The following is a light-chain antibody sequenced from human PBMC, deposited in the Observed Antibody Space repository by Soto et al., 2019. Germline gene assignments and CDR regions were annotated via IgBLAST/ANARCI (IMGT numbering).Light chain of an antibody. V-gene: IGKV3-11*01. J-gene: IGKJ3*01. CDR3: QQQSNWPTT. CDR2: DAS. CDR1: QRISSY. Sequence: EIVLTQSPATLSFSPGERATLFCSAGQRISSYLAWYQQKPGQAPRLLVYDASVRATGIPARFSGSGSGTDLTLTISSVEPEDSAIYYCQQQSNWPTTFGPGTKLDI.